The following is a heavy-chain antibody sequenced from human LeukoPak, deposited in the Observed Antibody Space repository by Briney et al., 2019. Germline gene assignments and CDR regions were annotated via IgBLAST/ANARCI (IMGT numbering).Heavy chain of an antibody. CDR2: IYHSGST. CDR3: ARGWYYYDSSGYPEGAFDI. CDR1: GGSISSGGYS. J-gene: IGHJ3*02. V-gene: IGHV4-30-2*01. Sequence: SETLSLTCAVSGGSISSGGYSWSWIRQPPGKGLEWIGYIYHSGSTYYNPSLKNRVTISVDRSKNQFSLKLSSVTAADTAVYYCARGWYYYDSSGYPEGAFDIWGQGTMVTVSS. D-gene: IGHD3-22*01.